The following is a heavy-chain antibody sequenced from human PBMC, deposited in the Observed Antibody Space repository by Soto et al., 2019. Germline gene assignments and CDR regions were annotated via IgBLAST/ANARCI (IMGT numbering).Heavy chain of an antibody. V-gene: IGHV3-48*03. CDR1: GFTFGSYE. D-gene: IGHD5-18*01. CDR2: ISSSGSTI. J-gene: IGHJ4*02. Sequence: GGSLRLSCAASGFTFGSYEINWVRQAPGKGLEWVSYISSSGSTIYYADSVKGRFTISRDNAKNSLYLQMNSLRAEDTAVYYCARVHYGYSYSYWGQGTLVTV. CDR3: ARVHYGYSYSY.